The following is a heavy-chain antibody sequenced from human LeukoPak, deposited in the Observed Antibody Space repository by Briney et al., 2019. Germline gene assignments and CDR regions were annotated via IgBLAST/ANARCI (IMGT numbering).Heavy chain of an antibody. CDR3: ARLYTGSYRGLGAFDI. CDR2: IYPGDSDT. Sequence: GESLKISCKGSGYSFTSFWVGWVRQMPGKGLEWMGIIYPGDSDTRYSPSFQGQVTISVDKSISTAYLQWSSLKASDTAMYYCARLYTGSYRGLGAFDIWGQGTMVSVSS. J-gene: IGHJ3*02. D-gene: IGHD1-26*01. V-gene: IGHV5-51*01. CDR1: GYSFTSFW.